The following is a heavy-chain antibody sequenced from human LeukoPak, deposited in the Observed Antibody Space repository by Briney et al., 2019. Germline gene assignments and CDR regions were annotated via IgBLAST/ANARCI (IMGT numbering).Heavy chain of an antibody. Sequence: SETLSLTCIVSGGSISSGGHPWSWIRQSPGKGLEWIGYIYDSGSTFYNPSLKSRVTMSIDRSNNQFSLKLSSVTAADTAVYYCAREPNINNWFDPWGQGTLVTVSS. J-gene: IGHJ5*02. CDR3: AREPNINNWFDP. CDR2: IYDSGST. D-gene: IGHD2/OR15-2a*01. CDR1: GGSISSGGHP. V-gene: IGHV4-30-2*06.